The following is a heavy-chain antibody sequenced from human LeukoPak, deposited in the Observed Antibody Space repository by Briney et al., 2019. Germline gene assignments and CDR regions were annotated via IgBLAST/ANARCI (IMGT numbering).Heavy chain of an antibody. D-gene: IGHD6-13*01. CDR3: GRGLAAAGNFAFDI. V-gene: IGHV4-59*11. Sequence: SETLSLTCTVSGGSISSHYWSWIRQPPGKGLEWIGYIYYSGSTTYNPSLKSRVTISVDTSKNQFSLKLSSVTAADTAVYYCGRGLAAAGNFAFDIWGQGTMVTVSS. J-gene: IGHJ3*02. CDR1: GGSISSHY. CDR2: IYYSGST.